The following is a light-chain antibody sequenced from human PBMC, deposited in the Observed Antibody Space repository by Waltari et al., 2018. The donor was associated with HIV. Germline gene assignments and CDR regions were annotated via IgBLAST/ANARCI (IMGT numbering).Light chain of an antibody. V-gene: IGLV2-14*03. Sequence: QSALTQPASVCGSPGQSITISCSGTSSDISTYDFVSWYQKHPAKAPKLLIYDVTARPSGVSRRFSGSKSGSTASLTISSIQADDEADYYCSSYTTSNTVVFGPGTKLSVL. CDR3: SSYTTSNTVV. CDR1: SSDISTYDF. CDR2: DVT. J-gene: IGLJ2*01.